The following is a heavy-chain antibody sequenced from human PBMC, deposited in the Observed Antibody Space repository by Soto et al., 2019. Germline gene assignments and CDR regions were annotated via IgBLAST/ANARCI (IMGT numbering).Heavy chain of an antibody. CDR3: ARDSVLRGSSQDDAFDI. CDR1: GYTFTSYG. J-gene: IGHJ3*02. V-gene: IGHV1-18*01. D-gene: IGHD6-13*01. CDR2: ISAYNGNT. Sequence: QVQLVQSGAEVKKPGASVKVSCKSSGYTFTSYGISWVRQAPGQGLEWMGWISAYNGNTNYAQKLQGRVTMTTDTSTSTAYMELRSLRSDDTAVYYCARDSVLRGSSQDDAFDIWGQGTMVTVSS.